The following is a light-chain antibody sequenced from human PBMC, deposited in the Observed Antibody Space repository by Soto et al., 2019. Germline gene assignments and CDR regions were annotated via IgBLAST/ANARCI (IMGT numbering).Light chain of an antibody. J-gene: IGKJ2*01. CDR2: WSS. Sequence: DIVMTQSPDSLAVSLGERATINCKSSQSVLSSSNNRNYVAWYQQKPGQSPKLLLSWSSSRESGVPDRFSGSGSGTDFTLTISSLQAEDVAVYSCQQYMAAPTFGQGTKVDIK. CDR1: QSVLSSSNNRNY. V-gene: IGKV4-1*01. CDR3: QQYMAAPT.